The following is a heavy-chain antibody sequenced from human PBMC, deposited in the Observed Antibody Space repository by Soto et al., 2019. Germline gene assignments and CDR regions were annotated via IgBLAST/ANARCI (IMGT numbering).Heavy chain of an antibody. Sequence: QVQLVQSGGEVKKPGASVEVSCRTSGYMFTTYGMSWVRQAPGQGLEWMAWISAYNGNKKYAQKFQGRVTMTTDTSTSTVSMELRNLTAYDTGTSFCPRTGGGMAARPLEYWGQGTLVTVSS. CDR3: PRTGGGMAARPLEY. D-gene: IGHD6-6*01. CDR2: ISAYNGNK. J-gene: IGHJ4*02. V-gene: IGHV1-18*04. CDR1: GYMFTTYG.